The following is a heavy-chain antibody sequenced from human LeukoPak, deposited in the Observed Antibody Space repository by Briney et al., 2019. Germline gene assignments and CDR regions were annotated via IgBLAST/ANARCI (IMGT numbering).Heavy chain of an antibody. D-gene: IGHD5-12*01. Sequence: SVKVSCKASGGTFSSYAISWVRQAPGQGLEWMGGIIPIFGTANYAQKFQGRVTITADESTSTAYMELSSLRAEDTAVYYCAKDRGGYSGYDDPDYWGQGTLVTVSS. CDR1: GGTFSSYA. J-gene: IGHJ4*02. CDR2: IIPIFGTA. V-gene: IGHV1-69*13. CDR3: AKDRGGYSGYDDPDY.